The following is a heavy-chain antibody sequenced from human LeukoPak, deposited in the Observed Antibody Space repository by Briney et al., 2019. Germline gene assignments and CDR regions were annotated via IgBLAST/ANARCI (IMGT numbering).Heavy chain of an antibody. J-gene: IGHJ3*02. V-gene: IGHV3-74*03. CDR1: GFTFTDHW. D-gene: IGHD1-26*01. Sequence: GGSLRLSCAASGFTFTDHWMHWVRQVPGKGLVWVSRINGLGSGITYADSVKGRFTISRDNARNSLHLQMKSLRAEDTAIYYCARLGSATVAFDIWGQGTMVTVSS. CDR3: ARLGSATVAFDI. CDR2: INGLGSGI.